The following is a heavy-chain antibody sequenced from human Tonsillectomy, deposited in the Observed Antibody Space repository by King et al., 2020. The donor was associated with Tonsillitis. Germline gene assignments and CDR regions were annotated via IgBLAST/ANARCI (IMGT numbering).Heavy chain of an antibody. CDR3: SRDLVDTGDY. J-gene: IGHJ4*02. D-gene: IGHD5-18*01. CDR2: IYSSVGTI. CDR1: GFTFSSFE. Sequence: VQLVESGGGLVQPGGSLRLSCAASGFTFSSFEMNWVRPAPGKGLEWLSYIYSSVGTIYYADSVKGRFTISRDNAKNSLYLQMNSLRVEDTAVYYCSRDLVDTGDYWGQGTLVTVSS. V-gene: IGHV3-48*03.